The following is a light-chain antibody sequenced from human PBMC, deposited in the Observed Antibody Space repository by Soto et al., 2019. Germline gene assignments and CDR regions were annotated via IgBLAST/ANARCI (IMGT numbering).Light chain of an antibody. J-gene: IGKJ1*01. CDR1: QSVSSY. Sequence: EIVFTQSPATLSLSPWERATLSCRASQSVSSYLAWYQQKPGQAPRLLIYDASNRATGIPARFSGSGSGTDFSLTISSLEPEDFAVYYCQQRINWPQTFGQGTKVEIK. V-gene: IGKV3-11*01. CDR3: QQRINWPQT. CDR2: DAS.